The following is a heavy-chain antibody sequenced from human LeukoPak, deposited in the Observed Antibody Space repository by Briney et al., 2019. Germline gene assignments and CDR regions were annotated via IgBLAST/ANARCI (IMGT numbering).Heavy chain of an antibody. CDR1: GFTFSSYE. V-gene: IGHV3-48*03. J-gene: IGHJ4*02. D-gene: IGHD3-16*01. CDR3: ARSGYGHPFDY. CDR2: ISSSGSTV. Sequence: GGSLRLSCAASGFTFSSYEMNWVRQAPGKGLEWVSYISSSGSTVYYADSVKGRFTISRDNAKNSLYLQMNSLRAEDTAVYYCARSGYGHPFDYWGQGTLITVSS.